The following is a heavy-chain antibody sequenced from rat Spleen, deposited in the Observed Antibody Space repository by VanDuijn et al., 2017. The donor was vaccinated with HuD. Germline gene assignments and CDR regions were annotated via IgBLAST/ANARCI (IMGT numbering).Heavy chain of an antibody. D-gene: IGHD1-10*01. J-gene: IGHJ3*01. CDR2: ISPTGGTT. Sequence: EVQLVESGGGLVQPGRSLKLSCVASGFTFNNYWMTWVRQAPGMGLEWVASISPTGGTTNYRDSVKGRFTISRDNAESTLFLQMDSLRSEDTATYYCTTGGIYNNYGFAYWGQGTLVTVSS. CDR3: TTGGIYNNYGFAY. V-gene: IGHV5-31*01. CDR1: GFTFNNYW.